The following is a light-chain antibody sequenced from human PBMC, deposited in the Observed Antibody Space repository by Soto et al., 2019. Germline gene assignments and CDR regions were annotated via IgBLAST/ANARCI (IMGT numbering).Light chain of an antibody. CDR3: CSYASTSPYV. CDR1: SGDVGSSDL. CDR2: GAI. J-gene: IGLJ1*01. V-gene: IGLV2-23*01. Sequence: QSALAQPASVSGSPGQSITISCIGTSGDVGSSDLVSWYQQHPDTAPKLLIYGAIKRPSGVSTRFSGSKSGNTASLTISGLQAEDEADYYCCSYASTSPYVFGAGTKVTVL.